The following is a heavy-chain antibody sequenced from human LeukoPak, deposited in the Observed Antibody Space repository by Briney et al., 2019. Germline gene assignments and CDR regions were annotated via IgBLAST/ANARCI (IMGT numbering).Heavy chain of an antibody. CDR1: GGSISSSSYY. D-gene: IGHD1-26*01. Sequence: PSETLSLTCTVSGGSISSSSYYWGWIRQPPGKGLEWIGSIYYSGSTYYNPSLKSRVTISVDTSKNQFSLKLSSVTAADTAVYYCARVGGSYYQFYYYYYMDVWGKGTTVTVSS. V-gene: IGHV4-39*07. CDR3: ARVGGSYYQFYYYYYMDV. CDR2: IYYSGST. J-gene: IGHJ6*03.